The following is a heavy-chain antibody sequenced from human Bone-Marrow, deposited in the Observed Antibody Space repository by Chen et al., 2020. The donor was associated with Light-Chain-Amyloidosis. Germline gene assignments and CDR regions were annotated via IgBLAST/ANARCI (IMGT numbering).Heavy chain of an antibody. CDR3: AKSLLTASNGWYFYYGMDV. CDR2: IWYDGGNK. CDR1: GFTFSTYA. D-gene: IGHD3-9*01. J-gene: IGHJ6*02. V-gene: IGHV3-33*06. Sequence: QVQLVESGGGVVQPGRSLGLSCAASGFTFSTYAIHWVRQAPGKGLEWVALIWYDGGNKYYADSVKGRFTISRDNSKNTVYLQMNSLRADDTAVYYCAKSLLTASNGWYFYYGMDVWGQGTTVTVSS.